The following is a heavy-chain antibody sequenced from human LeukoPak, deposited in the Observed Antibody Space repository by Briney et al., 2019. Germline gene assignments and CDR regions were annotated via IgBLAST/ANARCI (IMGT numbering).Heavy chain of an antibody. V-gene: IGHV3-30*02. Sequence: GGSLRLSCAASGFTFSSYGMHWVRQAPGKGLEWVAFIRCDGSNKYYADSVKGRFTISRDNSKNTLYLQMNSLRAEDTAVYYCAINSSGWYAGFDYWGQGTLATVSS. J-gene: IGHJ4*02. CDR2: IRCDGSNK. CDR1: GFTFSSYG. CDR3: AINSSGWYAGFDY. D-gene: IGHD6-19*01.